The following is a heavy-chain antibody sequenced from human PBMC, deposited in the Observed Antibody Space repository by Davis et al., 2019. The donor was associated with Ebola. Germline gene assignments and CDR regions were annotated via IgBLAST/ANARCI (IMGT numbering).Heavy chain of an antibody. CDR3: ARGRLAAAGTRYYYYYGMDV. CDR1: GGSFSGYY. D-gene: IGHD6-13*01. Sequence: SETLSLTCAVSGGSFSGYYWSWIRQPPGKGLEWIGEINHSGSTNYNPSLKSRVTISVDTSKNQFSLKLSSVTAADTAVYYCARGRLAAAGTRYYYYYGMDVWGQGTTVTVSS. CDR2: INHSGST. V-gene: IGHV4-34*01. J-gene: IGHJ6*02.